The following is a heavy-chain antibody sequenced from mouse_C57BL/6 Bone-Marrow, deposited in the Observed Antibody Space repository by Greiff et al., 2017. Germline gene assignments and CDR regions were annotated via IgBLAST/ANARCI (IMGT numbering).Heavy chain of an antibody. CDR2: IYPRSGNT. V-gene: IGHV1-81*01. Sequence: VQLQQSGAELARPGASVKLSCKASGYTFTSYGISWVKQRTGQGLEWIGEIYPRSGNTYYNEKFKGKATLTADKSSSTAYMELRSLTSEDSAVYFCARLGGYYRGYAMDYWGQGTSVTVSS. CDR3: ARLGGYYRGYAMDY. J-gene: IGHJ4*01. CDR1: GYTFTSYG. D-gene: IGHD2-12*01.